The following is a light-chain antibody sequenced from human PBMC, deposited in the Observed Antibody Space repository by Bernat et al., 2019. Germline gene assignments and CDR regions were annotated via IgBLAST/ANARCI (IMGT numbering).Light chain of an antibody. CDR1: GNGYKS. CDR2: YDD. Sequence: SYVLIQPHSVSVAPGQTARITCGGDGNGYKSVQWNKQKPGQAPLLLIYYDDDRPSGIPARISGANSGGTASLTISWVEAGDEADYYCQVWDDINDHLVFGPGTKVTVL. CDR3: QVWDDINDHLV. J-gene: IGLJ1*01. V-gene: IGLV3-21*04.